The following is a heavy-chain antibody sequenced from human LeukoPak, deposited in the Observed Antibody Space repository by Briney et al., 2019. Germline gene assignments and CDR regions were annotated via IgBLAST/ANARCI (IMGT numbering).Heavy chain of an antibody. Sequence: GGSLRLSCAASGFTFSSYAMSWVRQAPGKGLEWVSTISSNGVSTYYADSVNGRFTISRDNSKNTLYLQMNTLRVEDTALDYCAKRSYCSSSSCFFDPWGQGTLVTVSS. D-gene: IGHD2-2*01. CDR2: ISSNGVST. J-gene: IGHJ5*02. CDR3: AKRSYCSSSSCFFDP. CDR1: GFTFSSYA. V-gene: IGHV3-23*01.